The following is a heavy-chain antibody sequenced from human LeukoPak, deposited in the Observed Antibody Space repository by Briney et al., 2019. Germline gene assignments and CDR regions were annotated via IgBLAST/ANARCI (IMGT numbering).Heavy chain of an antibody. Sequence: GGSLRLSCSASGFTFSTYWMTWVRQAPGKGLEWISYISSGGDTVYYADSVKGRFTISRDNAKNSVFLQMNSLRAEDTAVYYCARLQMDYWGQGTLVTVSS. CDR1: GFTFSTYW. CDR2: ISSGGDTV. J-gene: IGHJ4*02. CDR3: ARLQMDY. V-gene: IGHV3-48*04. D-gene: IGHD5-24*01.